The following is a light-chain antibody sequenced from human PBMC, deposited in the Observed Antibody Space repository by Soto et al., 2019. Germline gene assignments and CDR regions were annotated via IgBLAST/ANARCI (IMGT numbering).Light chain of an antibody. CDR3: QQRSNWPPEFT. CDR2: DAS. J-gene: IGKJ3*01. CDR1: QSVRSS. Sequence: EIVLTQSPDTLSLSPGERATLSCRASQSVRSSLAWYQQKPGQAPRLLIYDASNRATGIPARFSGSGSGTDFTLTISSLEPEDFAVDYCQQRSNWPPEFTFGPGTKVDIK. V-gene: IGKV3-11*01.